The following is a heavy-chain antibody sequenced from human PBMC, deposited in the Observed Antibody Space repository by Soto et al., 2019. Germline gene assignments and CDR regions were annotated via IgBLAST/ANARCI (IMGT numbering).Heavy chain of an antibody. Sequence: SETLSLTCSVSGGSINSYWWSWIRQPAGKGLEWIGRVYSSGTTDYNPSLNSRATLSVETSKNQFSLKLSSVTAADTAVYYCARDIGSYAYGEGYWGQGIQVTVSS. V-gene: IGHV4-4*07. D-gene: IGHD3-10*01. CDR3: ARDIGSYAYGEGY. CDR1: GGSINSYW. CDR2: VYSSGTT. J-gene: IGHJ4*02.